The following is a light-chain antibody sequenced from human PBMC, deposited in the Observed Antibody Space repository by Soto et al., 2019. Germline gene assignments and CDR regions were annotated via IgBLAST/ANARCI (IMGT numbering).Light chain of an antibody. Sequence: QTVVTQEPSVSVSPGGTVTLTCGLTSGSVSTRNYPSWYQQIPGQAPRTLIYNTNTRSSGVPDRFSVSILGNKAALTITGAQAEDESDYYCVLYVGSGSHCVFGGGTKLTVL. CDR3: VLYVGSGSHCV. CDR1: SGSVSTRNY. V-gene: IGLV8-61*01. CDR2: NTN. J-gene: IGLJ3*02.